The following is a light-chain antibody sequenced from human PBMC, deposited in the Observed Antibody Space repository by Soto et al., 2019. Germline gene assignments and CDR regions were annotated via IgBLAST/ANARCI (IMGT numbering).Light chain of an antibody. V-gene: IGLV2-11*01. CDR2: DVS. CDR1: SSDVGGYNY. J-gene: IGLJ1*01. CDR3: CSYAGSFYV. Sequence: QSVLTQPRAVSGSPGQSVTISCTRTSSDVGGYNYVSWYQQHPGKAPKLMIYDVSERPSGVPDRFSGSKSGNTASLTISGLQAEDEADYYCCSYAGSFYVFGTGTKLTVL.